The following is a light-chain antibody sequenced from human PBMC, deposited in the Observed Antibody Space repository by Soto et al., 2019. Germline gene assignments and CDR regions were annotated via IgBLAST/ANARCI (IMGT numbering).Light chain of an antibody. J-gene: IGKJ2*01. Sequence: DIQMTQSPSTLSASVGDRVTITCRASQSISSWLAWYKQKPGKAPKPLIYMASSLESGVRSRVSGSGSGTEFTLTISSLQPDAFAPYDCEHDNSMYTFGQGTKVEIK. CDR3: EHDNSMYT. V-gene: IGKV1-5*03. CDR2: MAS. CDR1: QSISSW.